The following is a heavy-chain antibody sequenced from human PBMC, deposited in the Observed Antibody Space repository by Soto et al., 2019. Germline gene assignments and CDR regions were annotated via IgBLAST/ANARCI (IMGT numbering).Heavy chain of an antibody. J-gene: IGHJ4*02. CDR3: AREGPTKGYYFDY. V-gene: IGHV3-11*06. D-gene: IGHD2-2*01. CDR2: ISSSSSYT. CDR1: GFTFSDYY. Sequence: GGSLRLSCAASGFTFSDYYMSWTRQAPGKGLEWVSYISSSSSYTNYADSVKGRFTISRDNAKNSLYLQMNSLRAEDTAVYYCAREGPTKGYYFDYWGQGTLVTVSS.